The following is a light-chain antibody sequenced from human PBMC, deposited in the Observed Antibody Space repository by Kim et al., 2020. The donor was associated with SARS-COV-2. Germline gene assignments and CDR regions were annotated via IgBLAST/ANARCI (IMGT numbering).Light chain of an antibody. Sequence: EIVMTQSPANLSVSPGERATLSCRASQSVSSNLAWYQQKPGQAPRLLIYGASTRPTGLPARFSGSGSGTEFTLTISSLQSEDFAVYYCQQYNNWPRTFGQGTKVDIK. V-gene: IGKV3-15*01. CDR2: GAS. CDR3: QQYNNWPRT. CDR1: QSVSSN. J-gene: IGKJ1*01.